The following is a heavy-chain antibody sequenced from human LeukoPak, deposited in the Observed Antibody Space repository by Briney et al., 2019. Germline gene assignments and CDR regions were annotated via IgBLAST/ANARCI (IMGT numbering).Heavy chain of an antibody. V-gene: IGHV4-61*01. CDR2: IYYSGST. J-gene: IGHJ3*02. CDR1: GGSISSNTYY. Sequence: PSETLSLTCTVSGGSISSNTYYWSWIRQPPGKGLEWIGYIYYSGSTNYNPSLKSRVTISVDTSKNQFSLKLSSVTAADTAVYYCARGPVGGTTYNDGDAFDIWGQGTMVTVSS. D-gene: IGHD1-7*01. CDR3: ARGPVGGTTYNDGDAFDI.